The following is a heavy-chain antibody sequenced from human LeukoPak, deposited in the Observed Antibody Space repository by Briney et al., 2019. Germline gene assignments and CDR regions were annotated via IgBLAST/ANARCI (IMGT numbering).Heavy chain of an antibody. V-gene: IGHV1-2*02. CDR1: GYTFTGYY. CDR3: ARDLGSSSWTYYYYYMDV. J-gene: IGHJ6*03. Sequence: ASVKVSCKASGYTFTGYYMHWVRQAPGQGLEWMGWINPNSGGTNYAQKFQGRVTMTRDTSISTAYMELSRLRSDDTAVYYCARDLGSSSWTYYYYYMDVWGKGTTVTISS. D-gene: IGHD6-13*01. CDR2: INPNSGGT.